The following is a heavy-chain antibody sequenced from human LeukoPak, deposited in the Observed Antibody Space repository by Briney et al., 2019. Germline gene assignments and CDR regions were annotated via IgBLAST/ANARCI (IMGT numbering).Heavy chain of an antibody. CDR2: INPDGSTT. Sequence: GGSLRLSCAASGFTFSNYWMHWVRQVPGKGLVWASRINPDGSTTTTADSVRGRFTISRDNAKNTLYLQMNSLRAEDTAVYYCARSSNPAFDIWGQGTVVTVSS. V-gene: IGHV3-74*01. D-gene: IGHD1-14*01. CDR1: GFTFSNYW. J-gene: IGHJ3*02. CDR3: ARSSNPAFDI.